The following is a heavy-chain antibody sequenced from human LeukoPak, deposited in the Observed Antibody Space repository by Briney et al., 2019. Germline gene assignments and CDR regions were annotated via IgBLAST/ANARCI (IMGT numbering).Heavy chain of an antibody. CDR2: IYYSGST. CDR1: GGSISSYY. V-gene: IGHV4-59*08. Sequence: SETLSLTCTVSGGSISSYYWSWIRQPPGKGLEWIGYIYYSGSTNYNPSLKSRVTISVDTSKNQFSLKLSSVTAADTAVYYCARGYLAARPHYYYHMDVWGKGTTVTVSS. CDR3: ARGYLAARPHYYYHMDV. J-gene: IGHJ6*03. D-gene: IGHD6-6*01.